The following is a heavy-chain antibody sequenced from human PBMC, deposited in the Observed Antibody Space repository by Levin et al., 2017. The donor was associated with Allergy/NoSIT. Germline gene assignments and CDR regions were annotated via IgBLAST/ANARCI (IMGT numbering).Heavy chain of an antibody. J-gene: IGHJ3*02. CDR3: ASYGSGSYYGAFDI. Sequence: SETLSLTCAVYGGSFSGYYWSWIRQPPGKGLEWIGEINHSGSTNYNPSLKSRVTISVDTSKNQFSLKLSSVTAADTAVYYCASYGSGSYYGAFDIWGQGTMVTVSS. D-gene: IGHD3-10*01. CDR1: GGSFSGYY. CDR2: INHSGST. V-gene: IGHV4-34*01.